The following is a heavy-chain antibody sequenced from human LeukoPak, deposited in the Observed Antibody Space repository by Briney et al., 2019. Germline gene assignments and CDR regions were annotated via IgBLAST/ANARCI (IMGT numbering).Heavy chain of an antibody. CDR2: INHSEET. V-gene: IGHV4-34*01. D-gene: IGHD6-6*01. J-gene: IGHJ3*02. CDR3: ARDGRGEQLVDAFDI. Sequence: SETLSLTCAVYGGSLSGYYWSWIRQPPGKGLEWIGEINHSEETNYNPSLKSRVTISIDTSKNQFSLKLNSVTAADTAVYYCARDGRGEQLVDAFDIWGQGTMVTVSS. CDR1: GGSLSGYY.